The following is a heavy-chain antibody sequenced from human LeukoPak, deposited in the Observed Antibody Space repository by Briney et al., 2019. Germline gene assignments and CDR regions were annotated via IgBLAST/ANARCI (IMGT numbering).Heavy chain of an antibody. Sequence: SVKVSCKASGGTFSSYAISWVRQAPGQGLEWMGGIIPIFGTANYAQKFQGRVTITADKSMSTAYMELSSLRSEDTAVYYCAREAPLYSSGWYYYWGQGTLVTVSS. D-gene: IGHD6-19*01. CDR2: IIPIFGTA. J-gene: IGHJ4*02. V-gene: IGHV1-69*06. CDR3: AREAPLYSSGWYYY. CDR1: GGTFSSYA.